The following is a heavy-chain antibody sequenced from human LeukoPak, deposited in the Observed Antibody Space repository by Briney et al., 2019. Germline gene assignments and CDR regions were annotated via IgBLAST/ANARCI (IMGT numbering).Heavy chain of an antibody. CDR2: IYYSGST. V-gene: IGHV4-59*01. CDR3: ARDLGLQNYYYGMDV. Sequence: SETLSLTCTVSGGSISSYYWSWTRQPPGKGLEWIGYIYYSGSTNYNPSLKSRVTISVDTSKNQFSLKLSSVTAADTAVYYCARDLGLQNYYYGMDVWGQGTTVTVSS. D-gene: IGHD4-11*01. J-gene: IGHJ6*02. CDR1: GGSISSYY.